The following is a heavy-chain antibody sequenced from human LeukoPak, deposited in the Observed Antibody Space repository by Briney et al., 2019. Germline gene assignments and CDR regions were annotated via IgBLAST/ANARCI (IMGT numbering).Heavy chain of an antibody. D-gene: IGHD1-7*01. Sequence: ASVKVSCKASGYTFTSYGISWVRQAPGQGLEWMGWISAYNGNTNYAQKLQGRVTVTTDTSTSTAYMELRSLRSDDTAVYYCARVANWNYGLEYYFDYWGQGTLVTVSS. CDR3: ARVANWNYGLEYYFDY. CDR1: GYTFTSYG. V-gene: IGHV1-18*01. CDR2: ISAYNGNT. J-gene: IGHJ4*02.